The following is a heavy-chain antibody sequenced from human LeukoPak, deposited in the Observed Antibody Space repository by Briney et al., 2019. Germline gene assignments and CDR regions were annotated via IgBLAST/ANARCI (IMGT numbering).Heavy chain of an antibody. V-gene: IGHV3-30*02. CDR1: TFTFSDYG. CDR2: IRYDGTKT. D-gene: IGHD5-18*01. CDR3: AKDMWSRRGYSYGGFDY. J-gene: IGHJ4*02. Sequence: GGSLRLSCVGSTFTFSDYGMHWVRQAPGKGLEWVAFIRYDGTKTYYADSVKGRFTISRDNSKNTLALQMNSLRAGDTAVYYCAKDMWSRRGYSYGGFDYWGQGTLVTVSS.